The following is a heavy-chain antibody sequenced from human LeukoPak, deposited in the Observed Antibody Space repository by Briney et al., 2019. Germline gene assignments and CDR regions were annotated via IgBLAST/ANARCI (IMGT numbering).Heavy chain of an antibody. CDR2: IIPIFGTA. J-gene: IGHJ6*04. Sequence: SVTVSCKASGGTFSSYAISWVRQAPGQGLEWMGGIIPIFGTANYAQKFQGRVTITADKSTSTAYMELSSLRSEDTAVYYCAFGAMVPGSYGMDVWGKGTTVTVSS. CDR3: AFGAMVPGSYGMDV. V-gene: IGHV1-69*06. D-gene: IGHD3-10*01. CDR1: GGTFSSYA.